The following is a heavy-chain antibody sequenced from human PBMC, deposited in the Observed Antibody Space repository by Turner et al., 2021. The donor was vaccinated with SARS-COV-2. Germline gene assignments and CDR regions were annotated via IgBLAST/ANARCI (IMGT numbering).Heavy chain of an antibody. V-gene: IGHV4-61*02. CDR2: IYTSGNTVGIP. D-gene: IGHD3-10*01. J-gene: IGHJ5*02. CDR1: GGSITSGSSF. CDR3: AKAVPGSGWFDP. Sequence: QVKLQESGPGLLKPSHTLSLTCPVSGGSITSGSSFWTWIRQPAGRGREWIGRIYTSGNTVGIPDYNPSLKSRVSISVDSSKNQFSLKLTSVTAADTAVYHCAKAVPGSGWFDPWGQGSLVTVSS.